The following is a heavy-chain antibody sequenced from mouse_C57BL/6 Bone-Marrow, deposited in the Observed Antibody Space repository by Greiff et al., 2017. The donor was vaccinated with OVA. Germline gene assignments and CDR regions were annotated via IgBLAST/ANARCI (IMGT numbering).Heavy chain of an antibody. J-gene: IGHJ2*01. CDR1: GYTFTSYT. V-gene: IGHV1-4*01. D-gene: IGHD5-1*01. CDR2: INPSSGYT. Sequence: QVQLQQSGAELARPGASVKLSCKASGYTFTSYTMHWVKQRPGQGLEWIGYINPSSGYTKYNQKFKDKATLTADKSSSTAYMQLSSLTSEDSAVYYCARRLPYLYFDYWGQGTTLTVSS. CDR3: ARRLPYLYFDY.